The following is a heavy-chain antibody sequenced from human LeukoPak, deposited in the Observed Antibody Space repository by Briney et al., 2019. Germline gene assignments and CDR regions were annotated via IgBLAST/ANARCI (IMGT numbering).Heavy chain of an antibody. CDR1: GGSISSGGYY. V-gene: IGHV4-31*03. J-gene: IGHJ4*02. CDR3: ARVLPADYGELTFDY. CDR2: IYYSGST. Sequence: SETLSLTCTVSGGSISSGGYYWSWIRQHPGKGLEWIGYIYYSGSTYYNPSLKSRVTISVDTSKNQFSLKLSSVTAADTAVYYCARVLPADYGELTFDYWGQGTLVTVSS. D-gene: IGHD4-17*01.